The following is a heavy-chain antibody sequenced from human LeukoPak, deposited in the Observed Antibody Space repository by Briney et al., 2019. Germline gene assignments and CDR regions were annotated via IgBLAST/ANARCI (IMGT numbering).Heavy chain of an antibody. Sequence: PGGSLRLSCAASGFTFSDYYMSWIRQAPGKGLEWVSYISSSGSTIYYADSVKGRFTISRDNAKNPLYLQMNSLRAEDTAVYYCASGNYYGSGSYYGVGAYFDYWGQGTLVTVSS. J-gene: IGHJ4*02. CDR1: GFTFSDYY. CDR2: ISSSGSTI. V-gene: IGHV3-11*01. CDR3: ASGNYYGSGSYYGVGAYFDY. D-gene: IGHD3-10*01.